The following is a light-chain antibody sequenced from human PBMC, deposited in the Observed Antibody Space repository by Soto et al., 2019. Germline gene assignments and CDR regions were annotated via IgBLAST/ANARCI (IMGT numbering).Light chain of an antibody. CDR1: QDIRND. CDR2: AAS. V-gene: IGKV1-6*01. CDR3: LQDYNYPLA. J-gene: IGKJ4*01. Sequence: ATQMTQSPPSLSASVGDRITITCRASQDIRNDLGWYQQKPGEAPKLLMYAASRLQSGVPSRFSGSGSGTDFTLTISTLQPEDFATYYWLQDYNYPLAFGGGTKVEIK.